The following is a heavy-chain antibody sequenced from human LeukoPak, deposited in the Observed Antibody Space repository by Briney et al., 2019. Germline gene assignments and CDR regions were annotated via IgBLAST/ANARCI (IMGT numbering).Heavy chain of an antibody. CDR2: ITQDGSEK. D-gene: IGHD6-19*01. V-gene: IGHV3-7*05. Sequence: GGSLRLSCAVSGFTFSTYRMRWVRQAPGKGLEWVATITQDGSEKFYVDSVRGRFTISRDNPKNSLFPEMNSLRAEDTAVYYCARAGSWSFDYWGQGTLVTVSS. J-gene: IGHJ4*02. CDR3: ARAGSWSFDY. CDR1: GFTFSTYR.